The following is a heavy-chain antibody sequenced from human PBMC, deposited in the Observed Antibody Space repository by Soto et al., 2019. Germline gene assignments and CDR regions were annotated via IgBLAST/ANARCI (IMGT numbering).Heavy chain of an antibody. CDR3: ARSRNWGPLLYFDY. CDR2: INHSGST. V-gene: IGHV4-34*01. CDR1: GGSFSGYY. D-gene: IGHD7-27*01. J-gene: IGHJ4*02. Sequence: SETLSLTCAVYGGSFSGYYWSWIRQPPGKGLEWIGEINHSGSTNYNPSLKSRVTISVDTSKNQFSLKLSSVTAADTAVYYCARSRNWGPLLYFDYWGQGTRVTVSS.